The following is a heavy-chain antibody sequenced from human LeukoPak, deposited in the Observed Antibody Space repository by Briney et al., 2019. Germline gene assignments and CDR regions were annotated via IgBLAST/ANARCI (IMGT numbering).Heavy chain of an antibody. CDR1: GDSISSSDYY. CDR2: IYYSGST. CDR3: ARVGTGRNYNNYGMDV. V-gene: IGHV4-30-4*01. Sequence: SETLSLTCTVSGDSISSSDYYWSWIRQPPGKGLEWVGYIYYSGSTYYNPSLKSRVTISVDTSKNQFSLKLGSVTAADTAVYYCARVGTGRNYNNYGMDVWGQGTTVTVSS. J-gene: IGHJ6*02. D-gene: IGHD1-7*01.